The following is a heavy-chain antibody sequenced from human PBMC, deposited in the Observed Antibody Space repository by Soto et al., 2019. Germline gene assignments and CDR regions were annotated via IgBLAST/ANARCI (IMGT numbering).Heavy chain of an antibody. V-gene: IGHV3-7*01. CDR3: AREGSLLSIDYLSGIHWFDP. J-gene: IGHJ5*02. D-gene: IGHD3-16*01. CDR1: GFTFSGYW. CDR2: IKQDGTQK. Sequence: EVQLVNSGGGLVQPGGSLRLSCEASGFTFSGYWMTWVRQAPGKGLEWVANIKQDGTQKFYVDSVKGRFTISRDNARNSLYLQMTSLRTQDTDVYYSAREGSLLSIDYLSGIHWFDPWGQGTLVTVAS.